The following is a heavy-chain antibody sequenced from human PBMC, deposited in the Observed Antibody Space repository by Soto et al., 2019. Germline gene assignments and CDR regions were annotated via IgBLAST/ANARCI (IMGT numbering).Heavy chain of an antibody. CDR2: ISAYNGNT. Sequence: QVQLVQSGAEVKKPGASVKVSCKASGYTFTSYGISWVRQAPGQGLEWMGWISAYNGNTNYAQKLQGRVTMTTDTSTSTAYMELRSLRADDTAVYYCARDKTAYYDSSGYRCMHGGCRETWCQGTLVTVSS. J-gene: IGHJ5*02. D-gene: IGHD3-22*01. CDR1: GYTFTSYG. CDR3: ARDKTAYYDSSGYRCMHGGCRET. V-gene: IGHV1-18*01.